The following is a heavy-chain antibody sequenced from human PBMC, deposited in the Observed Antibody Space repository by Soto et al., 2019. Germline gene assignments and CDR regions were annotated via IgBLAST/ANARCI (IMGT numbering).Heavy chain of an antibody. D-gene: IGHD1-26*01. Sequence: PGGSLRLSCAASGFTFSSYAMHCVRQAPGKGLEYVSAISSNGGSTYYANSVKGRFTISRDNSKNTLYLQMGSLRAEDMAVYYCARESGSYQFDYWGQGTLVTVSS. V-gene: IGHV3-64*01. CDR3: ARESGSYQFDY. CDR1: GFTFSSYA. J-gene: IGHJ4*02. CDR2: ISSNGGST.